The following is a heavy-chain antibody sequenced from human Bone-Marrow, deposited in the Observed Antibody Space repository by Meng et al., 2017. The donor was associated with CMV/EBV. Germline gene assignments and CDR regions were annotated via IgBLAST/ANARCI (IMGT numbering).Heavy chain of an antibody. CDR2: VSGAGGST. D-gene: IGHD3-9*01. CDR3: AKGGRPGLAIFKHYFDH. V-gene: IGHV3-23*01. J-gene: IGHJ4*02. CDR1: FNFSSYG. Sequence: FNFSSYGMSWVRQAPGKGLEWVSSVSGAGGSTYYADSVKGRFTISRDNSRNTLYLQMNSLRAEDTAVYYCAKGGRPGLAIFKHYFDHWGQGTLVTVSS.